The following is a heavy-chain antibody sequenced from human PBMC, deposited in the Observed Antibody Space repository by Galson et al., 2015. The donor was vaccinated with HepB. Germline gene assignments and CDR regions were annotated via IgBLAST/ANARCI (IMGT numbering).Heavy chain of an antibody. Sequence: SLRLSCAASGFTFSSYWMSWVRQAPGKGLEWVANIKQDGTEKFYVDSLKGRFTISRDNAKNSLYLQINSLRVEDTAVYYCARGDYYDSSGYYTDAFDTWGQGTMVTVSS. CDR3: ARGDYYDSSGYYTDAFDT. CDR2: IKQDGTEK. D-gene: IGHD3-22*01. J-gene: IGHJ3*02. V-gene: IGHV3-7*01. CDR1: GFTFSSYW.